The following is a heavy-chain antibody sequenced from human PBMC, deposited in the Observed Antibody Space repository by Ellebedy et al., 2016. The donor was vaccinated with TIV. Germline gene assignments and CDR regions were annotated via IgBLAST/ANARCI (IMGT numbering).Heavy chain of an antibody. D-gene: IGHD3-9*01. CDR2: INTSGGST. V-gene: IGHV1-46*04. CDR3: ARGYDILTGYHLSFFDY. CDR1: GYTFTSYY. J-gene: IGHJ4*02. Sequence: AASVKVSCKASGYTFTSYYMHWVRQAPGQGLEWMGIINTSGGSTSYAQKLQGRVTITRDTSASTAYMELSSLRSEDTAVYYCARGYDILTGYHLSFFDYWGPGTLVTVSS.